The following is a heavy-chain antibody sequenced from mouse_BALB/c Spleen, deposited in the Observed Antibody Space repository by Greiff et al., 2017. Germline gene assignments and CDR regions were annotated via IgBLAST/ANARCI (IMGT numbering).Heavy chain of an antibody. CDR2: ISSGGSYT. CDR1: GFTFSSYG. Sequence: EVQLVESGGDLVKPGGSLKLSCAASGFTFSSYGMSWVRQTPDKRLEWVATISSGGSYTYYPDSVKGRFTISRDNAKNTLYLQMSSLKSEDTAMYYCARGSPDLDYGGQGTTLTVSS. V-gene: IGHV5-6*01. J-gene: IGHJ2*01. CDR3: ARGSPDLDY.